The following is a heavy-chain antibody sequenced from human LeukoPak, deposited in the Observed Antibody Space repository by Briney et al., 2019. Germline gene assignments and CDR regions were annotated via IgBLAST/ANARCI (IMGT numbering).Heavy chain of an antibody. CDR3: ASSYCGGDCSLVGSFDY. CDR1: GGSIGSGGYS. V-gene: IGHV4-30-2*01. CDR2: IYHSGST. D-gene: IGHD2-21*02. Sequence: SETLSLTCAVSGGSIGSGGYSWSWIRQPPGKGLEWIGYIYHSGSTYYNPSLKSRVTISVDRSKNQFSLKLSSVTAADTAVYYCASSYCGGDCSLVGSFDYWGQGTLVTVSS. J-gene: IGHJ4*02.